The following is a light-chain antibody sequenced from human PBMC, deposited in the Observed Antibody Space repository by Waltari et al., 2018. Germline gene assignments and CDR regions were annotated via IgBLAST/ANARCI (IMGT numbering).Light chain of an antibody. Sequence: DIVLTQSPNSLAVPLGERATFKCSSSQSLLFSSNNKNYLSWYQQKQGQPPKLLIYWASTRESGVPDRISGSGSGTDFTLTISSLQAEDVAVYYCLQYYATPRTFGQGTKLEI. CDR3: LQYYATPRT. CDR1: QSLLFSSNNKNY. V-gene: IGKV4-1*01. CDR2: WAS. J-gene: IGKJ1*01.